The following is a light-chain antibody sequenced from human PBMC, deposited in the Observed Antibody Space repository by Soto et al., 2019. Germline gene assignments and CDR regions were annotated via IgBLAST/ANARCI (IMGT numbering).Light chain of an antibody. V-gene: IGLV1-40*01. CDR1: SSNIGAGYV. J-gene: IGLJ2*01. CDR2: GNS. CDR3: QSYDSSLSGFVV. Sequence: QSALTQPPSVSGAPGQRVTISCTGSSSNIGAGYVVHWYQQLPGTAPKLLIYGNSNRPSGVPDRFSGSKSGTSASLAITGLQAEDEADYYCQSYDSSLSGFVVFGGGTKLTVL.